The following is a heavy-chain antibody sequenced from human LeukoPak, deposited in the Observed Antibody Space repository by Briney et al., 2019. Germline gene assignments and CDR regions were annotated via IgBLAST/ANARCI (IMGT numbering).Heavy chain of an antibody. J-gene: IGHJ4*02. CDR1: GFTFSSYS. V-gene: IGHV3-21*01. D-gene: IGHD3-22*01. Sequence: PGGSLGLSCAASGFTFSSYSMNWVRQAPGKGLEWVSSISSSSSYIYYADSVKGRFTISRDNAKNSLYLQMNSLRAEDTAVYYCARDMDYYDSSGNFDYWGQGTLVTVSS. CDR3: ARDMDYYDSSGNFDY. CDR2: ISSSSSYI.